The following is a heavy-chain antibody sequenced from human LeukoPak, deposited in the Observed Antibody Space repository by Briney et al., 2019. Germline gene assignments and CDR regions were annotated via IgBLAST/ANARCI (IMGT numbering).Heavy chain of an antibody. D-gene: IGHD2-2*01. Sequence: ASVKVSCKASGGTFSSYAISWVRQAPGQGLEWMGWINPNSGGTNCAQKFQGRVTMTRDTSISTAYMELSRLRSDDTAVYYCARDGSTRMASDPWGQGTLVTVSS. J-gene: IGHJ5*02. V-gene: IGHV1-2*02. CDR1: GGTFSSYA. CDR3: ARDGSTRMASDP. CDR2: INPNSGGT.